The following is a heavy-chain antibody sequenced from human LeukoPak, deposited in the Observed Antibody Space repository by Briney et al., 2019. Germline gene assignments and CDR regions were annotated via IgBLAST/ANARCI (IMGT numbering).Heavy chain of an antibody. Sequence: SVKVSCXASGGTFSNYTISWVRQAHGQGLEWMARIIPILGIANYAQKFQGRVTITADKSTSTAYMELSSLRSEDTAVYYCASLVSGSLLDYWGQGTLVTVSS. D-gene: IGHD1-26*01. CDR3: ASLVSGSLLDY. CDR2: IIPILGIA. J-gene: IGHJ4*02. CDR1: GGTFSNYT. V-gene: IGHV1-69*02.